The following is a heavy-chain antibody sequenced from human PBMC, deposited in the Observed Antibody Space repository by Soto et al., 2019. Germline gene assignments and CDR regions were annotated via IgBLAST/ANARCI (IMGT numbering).Heavy chain of an antibody. V-gene: IGHV3-7*01. Sequence: EVQLVESGGGLVQPGGSLRLSCAASGFIFNSRNMSWVRQAPGKGLEWVANINQDGSDKRHVDSVKGRFTISRDNARNSLYLQMNSLRAEDTAVYYCARVEIGSYDYWGQGTLVTVSS. J-gene: IGHJ4*02. CDR2: INQDGSDK. D-gene: IGHD1-26*01. CDR1: GFIFNSRN. CDR3: ARVEIGSYDY.